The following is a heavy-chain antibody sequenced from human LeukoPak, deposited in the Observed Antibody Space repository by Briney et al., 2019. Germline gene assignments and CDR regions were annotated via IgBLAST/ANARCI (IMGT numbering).Heavy chain of an antibody. D-gene: IGHD1-26*01. CDR1: GFSFKTFD. V-gene: IGHV3-13*01. CDR3: VRGDVGFDP. J-gene: IGHJ5*02. Sequence: GGSLRLSCAASGFSFKTFDMHWVRHATGKGLEWVSGIGTVGDTYYLGSVKGRFTISRDNAKNSLYLQMNSLKAGDTALYYCVRGDVGFDPWGQGTLVTVSS. CDR2: IGTVGDT.